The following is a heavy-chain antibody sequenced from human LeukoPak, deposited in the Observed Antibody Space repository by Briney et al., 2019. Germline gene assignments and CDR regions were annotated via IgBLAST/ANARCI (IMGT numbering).Heavy chain of an antibody. CDR2: ISGSGGST. CDR3: AKSPVSSCRGSFCYPFDY. J-gene: IGHJ4*02. D-gene: IGHD2-15*01. V-gene: IGHV3-23*01. Sequence: GGSLRLSCAASGFTFNSYAMSWVRQAPGTGLEWVSTISGSGGSTYSADSVKGRFTISRDNSKNTLYLQMNSLRAEDTAVYFCAKSPVSSCRGSFCYPFDYWGQGNLVTVSS. CDR1: GFTFNSYA.